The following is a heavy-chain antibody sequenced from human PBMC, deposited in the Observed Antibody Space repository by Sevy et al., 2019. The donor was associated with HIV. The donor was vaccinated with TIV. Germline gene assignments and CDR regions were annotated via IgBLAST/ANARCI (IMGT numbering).Heavy chain of an antibody. J-gene: IGHJ6*02. CDR3: AKGFCSCATCPRDYYYYGMDV. CDR2: ISGSGRFT. Sequence: GGSLRLSCSASEFTFSSYAMSWVRQAPGKGLEWVSSISGSGRFTYYADFVEGRFIISRDNSKNTLSVQMNSLRAEDTDVYYCAKGFCSCATCPRDYYYYGMDVWGQGTTVTVSS. D-gene: IGHD2-15*01. CDR1: EFTFSSYA. V-gene: IGHV3-23*01.